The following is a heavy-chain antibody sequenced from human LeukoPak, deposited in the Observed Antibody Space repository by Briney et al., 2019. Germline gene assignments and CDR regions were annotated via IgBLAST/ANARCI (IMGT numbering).Heavy chain of an antibody. CDR3: VPLRYGDAIEK. CDR2: IRNNGGET. V-gene: IGHV3-64D*09. CDR1: GITLSSYD. Sequence: PGGSLRLSSAASGITLSSYDMHRVRQAPGKGLEYVSAIRNNGGETFYADSVKGRFTISRDNSKNTLSLQMSSLRAEDTAVYYCVPLRYGDAIEKWGQGTLVTVSS. J-gene: IGHJ4*02. D-gene: IGHD4-17*01.